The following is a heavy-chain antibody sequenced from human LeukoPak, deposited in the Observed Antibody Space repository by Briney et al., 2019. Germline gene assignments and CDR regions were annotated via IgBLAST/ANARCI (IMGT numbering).Heavy chain of an antibody. V-gene: IGHV4-59*01. D-gene: IGHD5-24*01. CDR2: IYYSGST. CDR3: ARDSRDGYNQFDY. Sequence: SETLSLTCTVSGGSISSYYWSWIRQPPGEGLEWIGYIYYSGSTNYNPSLKSRVTISVDTSKNQFSLKLSSVTAADTAVYYCARDSRDGYNQFDYWGQGTLVTVSS. J-gene: IGHJ4*02. CDR1: GGSISSYY.